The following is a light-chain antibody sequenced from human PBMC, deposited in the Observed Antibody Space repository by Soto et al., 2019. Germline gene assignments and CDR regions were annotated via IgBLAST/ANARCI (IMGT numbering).Light chain of an antibody. CDR2: EVS. CDR3: SSYAVSNNL. V-gene: IGLV2-8*01. CDR1: SSDVGGYNY. Sequence: QSALTQPPSASGSPGQSVTISCTGTSSDVGGYNYVSWYQQHPGKAPKLMIYEVSKRPSGVPDRFSGSKSGNTASLTVSGLQAEDEADYYCSSYAVSNNLFGTGTKVTVL. J-gene: IGLJ1*01.